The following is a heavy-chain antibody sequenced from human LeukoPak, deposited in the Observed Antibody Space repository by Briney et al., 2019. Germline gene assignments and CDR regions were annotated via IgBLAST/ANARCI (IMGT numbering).Heavy chain of an antibody. V-gene: IGHV4-59*01. CDR2: IYYSGST. CDR3: ARSYGSGSYFDH. D-gene: IGHD3-10*01. J-gene: IGHJ4*02. CDR1: GGSISSNY. Sequence: SETLSLTYSVSGGSISSNYWSWIRQPPGKGLEWIGYIYYSGSTKYNPSLKSRVTISVDTSKNQFSLKVSSVTAADTAVYYCARSYGSGSYFDHWGQGTLLTVSS.